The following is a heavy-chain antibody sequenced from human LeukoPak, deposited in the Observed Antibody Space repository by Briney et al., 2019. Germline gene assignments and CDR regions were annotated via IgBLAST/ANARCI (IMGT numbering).Heavy chain of an antibody. CDR2: FDPEDGET. CDR1: GYTLTELS. D-gene: IGHD6-13*01. V-gene: IGHV1-24*01. J-gene: IGHJ4*02. Sequence: GASVKVSCKVSGYTLTELSMHWVRQAPGKGLEWMGGFDPEDGETIYAQKFQGRVTMTEDTSTDTAYMELSSLRSEDTAVYYCATEHIAAAAPTIDGDYRRRYFDYWGQGTLVTVSS. CDR3: ATEHIAAAAPTIDGDYRRRYFDY.